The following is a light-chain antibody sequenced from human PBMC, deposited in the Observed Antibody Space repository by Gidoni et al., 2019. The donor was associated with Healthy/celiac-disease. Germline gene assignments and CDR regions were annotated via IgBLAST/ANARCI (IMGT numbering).Light chain of an antibody. Sequence: QSVLTQPPSVSVAPGQRVTISCTGSSSNIGAGYDVHWYQQLPGTAPKLLIYGNSNRPSGVPDRFSGSKSGTAASLAITGLQAEDEADYYGQSYDSSLSGSVFGGGTKLTVL. CDR1: SSNIGAGYD. CDR2: GNS. J-gene: IGLJ2*01. CDR3: QSYDSSLSGSV. V-gene: IGLV1-40*01.